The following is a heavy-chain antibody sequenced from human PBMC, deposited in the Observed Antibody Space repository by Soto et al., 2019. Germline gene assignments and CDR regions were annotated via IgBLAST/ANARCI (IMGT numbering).Heavy chain of an antibody. J-gene: IGHJ3*01. CDR1: GFTFSYYW. Sequence: EVQLVESGGGLVRPGGSLRLSCAASGFTFSYYWMHWVRQAPGQGLVWVSRIHSVVSSTTYADFVKGRFIIARDNARNTVDLQMNRVRVDDTAVYYCARGDSGALDLWGQGTVVTVSS. CDR2: IHSVVSST. V-gene: IGHV3-74*01. D-gene: IGHD1-26*01. CDR3: ARGDSGALDL.